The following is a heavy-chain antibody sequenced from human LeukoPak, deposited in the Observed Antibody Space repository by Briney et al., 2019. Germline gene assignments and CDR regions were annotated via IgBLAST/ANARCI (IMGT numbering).Heavy chain of an antibody. CDR2: IYYSGST. V-gene: IGHV4-31*03. CDR1: GGSISSGGYH. J-gene: IGHJ5*02. Sequence: PSETLSLTCTVSGGSISSGGYHWSWIRQHPGKGLEWIGYIYYSGSTYYNPSLKSRVTISVDTSKNQFSLKLSSVTAADTAVYYCAIGYSSSWYSAANWFNPWGQGTLVTVSS. CDR3: AIGYSSSWYSAANWFNP. D-gene: IGHD6-13*01.